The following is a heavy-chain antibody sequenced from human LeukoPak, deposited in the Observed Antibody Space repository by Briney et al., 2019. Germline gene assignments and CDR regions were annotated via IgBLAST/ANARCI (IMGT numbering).Heavy chain of an antibody. J-gene: IGHJ6*03. D-gene: IGHD6-13*01. Sequence: SETLSLTCTVSGGSISGYYWSWIRQPPGKGLEWIGDIYYSVSTNYSPSLKSRVTISVDKSKQQFSLTLSSVPAADTAVYYCARRGIAAGYSSMDVWGKGTPVTVSS. CDR3: ARRGIAAGYSSMDV. CDR1: GGSISGYY. V-gene: IGHV4-59*01. CDR2: IYYSVST.